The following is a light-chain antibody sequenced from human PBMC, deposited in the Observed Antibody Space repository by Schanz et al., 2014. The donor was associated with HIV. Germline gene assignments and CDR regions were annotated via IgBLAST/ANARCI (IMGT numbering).Light chain of an antibody. Sequence: EIVLTQAPATLSLSPGERATLSCRASQSVSNFLAWYQHKPGQAPRLLIYDASNRATGIPARFSGSGSGTDFTLTISRLEPEDFAVFYCQHYISWPLTFGQGTRLEIK. CDR1: QSVSNF. J-gene: IGKJ5*01. V-gene: IGKV3-11*01. CDR2: DAS. CDR3: QHYISWPLT.